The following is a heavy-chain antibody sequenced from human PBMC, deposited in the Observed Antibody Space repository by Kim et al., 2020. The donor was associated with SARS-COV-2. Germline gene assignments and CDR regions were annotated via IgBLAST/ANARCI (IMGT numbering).Heavy chain of an antibody. V-gene: IGHV1-2*02. J-gene: IGHJ5*02. CDR2: LNPVSGAT. CDR3: ARGDVRLLEFNYLDP. Sequence: ASVKVSCKASGYTFTDHYIHWVRQAPGQGLEWLGSLNPVSGATNDARKFKDRVSMTSETSIGTAYLDLRSLRSDDTAIYYCARGDVRLLEFNYLDPWGQGTSVTASS. D-gene: IGHD3-3*01. CDR1: GYTFTDHY.